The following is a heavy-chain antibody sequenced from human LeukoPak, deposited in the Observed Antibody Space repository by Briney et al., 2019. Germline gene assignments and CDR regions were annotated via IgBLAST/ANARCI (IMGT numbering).Heavy chain of an antibody. CDR1: GFTFDDYA. Sequence: TGGSLRLSCAASGFTFDDYAMHWVRQAPGKGLEWVSGISWNSGSIGYADSVKGRFTISRDNAKNSLYLQMNSLRAEDTALYYCAKDLRGHIVVVTATSGVAFDYWGQGTLVTVSS. D-gene: IGHD2-21*02. V-gene: IGHV3-9*01. J-gene: IGHJ4*02. CDR2: ISWNSGSI. CDR3: AKDLRGHIVVVTATSGVAFDY.